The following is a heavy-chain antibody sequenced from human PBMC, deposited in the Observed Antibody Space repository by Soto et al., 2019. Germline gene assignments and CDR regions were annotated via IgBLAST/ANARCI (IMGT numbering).Heavy chain of an antibody. CDR3: ARDASPGSSGYYLEAFDI. J-gene: IGHJ3*02. CDR2: IKGDGSAK. V-gene: IGHV3-7*05. CDR1: GFTFGNYW. Sequence: EVQLVESGGGLVQPGGSLRLSCAASGFTFGNYWMTWVRQAPGKGLEWVANIKGDGSAKSYLDSVRGRFTVSRDNAENSLFLQMNILRAEDTALYYCARDASPGSSGYYLEAFDIWGQGTMVTVS. D-gene: IGHD6-25*01.